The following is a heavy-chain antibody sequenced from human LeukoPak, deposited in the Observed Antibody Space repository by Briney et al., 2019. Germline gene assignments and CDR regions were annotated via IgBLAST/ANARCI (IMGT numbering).Heavy chain of an antibody. J-gene: IGHJ4*02. CDR1: GYSFSSHG. CDR3: ARLYGANVGYLDY. Sequence: QAGRSLRLSCAVSGYSFSSHGMHWVRQAPGKGLEWVAAIWYDGSQRYYADTVRSRFTVSRDNSKNTLYLQMDSLRAEDTAVYYCARLYGANVGYLDYWGQGTLVTVSS. D-gene: IGHD4-23*01. V-gene: IGHV3-33*03. CDR2: IWYDGSQR.